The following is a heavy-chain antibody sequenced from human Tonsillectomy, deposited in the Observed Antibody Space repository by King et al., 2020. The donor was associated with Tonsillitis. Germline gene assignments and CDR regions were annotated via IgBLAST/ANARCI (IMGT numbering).Heavy chain of an antibody. Sequence: VQLVESGGGVVQPGGSLRLSCAASGFIFSNSGLHWIRQAPGKGLEWVAFIRYDGNTKYYADSVKGRFTISRDNSKYTLYLQMNSLRAEDTAVYYCAQAPDYDFLTGRYYYGMDVWGQGTTVTVSS. J-gene: IGHJ6*02. CDR1: GFIFSNSG. CDR3: AQAPDYDFLTGRYYYGMDV. V-gene: IGHV3-30*02. D-gene: IGHD3-9*01. CDR2: IRYDGNTK.